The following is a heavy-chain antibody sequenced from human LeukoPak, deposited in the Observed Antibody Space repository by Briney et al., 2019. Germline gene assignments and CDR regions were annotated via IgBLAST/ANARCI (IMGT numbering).Heavy chain of an antibody. CDR3: ARTAARHFDY. CDR2: INPTGGST. Sequence: ASVTVSCTASGYTFPSYFMHWVRQAPGQGLEWMGIINPTGGSTTYAQKFQGRVTMTRDTSTSTVYMELSSLRSDDTAVYYCARTAARHFDYWGQGTLVTVSS. CDR1: GYTFPSYF. J-gene: IGHJ4*02. V-gene: IGHV1-46*01. D-gene: IGHD6-6*01.